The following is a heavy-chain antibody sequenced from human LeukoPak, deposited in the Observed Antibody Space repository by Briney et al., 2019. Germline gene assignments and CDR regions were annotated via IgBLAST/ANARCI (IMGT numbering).Heavy chain of an antibody. CDR3: ASSWELRHYYYGMDV. CDR2: IYSGGST. Sequence: GGSLRLSCAASGFTVSSNYMSWVRQAPGKGLEWVSVIYSGGSTYYADSVKGRFTISRDNSKNTLYLQMNSLRAEDTAVYYCASSWELRHYYYGMDVWGQGTTVTVSS. D-gene: IGHD1-26*01. CDR1: GFTVSSNY. J-gene: IGHJ6*02. V-gene: IGHV3-66*01.